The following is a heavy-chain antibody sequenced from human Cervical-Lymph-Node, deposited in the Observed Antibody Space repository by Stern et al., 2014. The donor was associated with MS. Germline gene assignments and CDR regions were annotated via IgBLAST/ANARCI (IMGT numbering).Heavy chain of an antibody. D-gene: IGHD3-3*01. Sequence: QVQLQESGPGLVKPSETLSLTCTVSGGSISSSSYYWGWIRQPPGKGLEWIGSIYYSGSTYYNPSLKSRVTISLDTSKNQFSLKLSSVTAADTAVYYCARHKLRSKYYFDYWGQGTLVTVSS. CDR1: GGSISSSSYY. J-gene: IGHJ4*02. V-gene: IGHV4-39*01. CDR3: ARHKLRSKYYFDY. CDR2: IYYSGST.